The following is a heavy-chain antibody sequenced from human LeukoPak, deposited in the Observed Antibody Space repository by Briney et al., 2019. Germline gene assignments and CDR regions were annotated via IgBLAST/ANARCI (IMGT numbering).Heavy chain of an antibody. CDR2: IKYDGSEK. CDR1: GFTFNSYW. CDR3: ARNRGPQPYDMDD. J-gene: IGHJ6*02. V-gene: IGHV3-7*04. D-gene: IGHD2/OR15-2a*01. Sequence: GGSLRLSCAASGFTFNSYWMSWVRQAPGKGLEWVANIKYDGSEKYFVDSVKGRFTISRDNAKNSLCLQMNSLRAEDTAVYYCARNRGPQPYDMDDWGQGTTVTVSS.